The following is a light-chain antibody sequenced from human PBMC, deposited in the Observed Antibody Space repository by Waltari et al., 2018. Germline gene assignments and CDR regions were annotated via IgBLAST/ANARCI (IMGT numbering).Light chain of an antibody. J-gene: IGKJ4*01. CDR3: QQYDGEVVT. CDR2: GTS. CDR1: QIVTSIS. V-gene: IGKV3-20*01. Sequence: CRASQIVTSISLTWYQKKVGQAPRLLIYGTSSRATGSPDRFSGSGSGTEFTLTISRLEPEDFAVYYCQQYDGEVVTFGGGTKVEI.